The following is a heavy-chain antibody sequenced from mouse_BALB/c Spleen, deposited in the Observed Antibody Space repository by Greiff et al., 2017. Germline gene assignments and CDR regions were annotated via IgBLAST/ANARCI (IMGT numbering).Heavy chain of an antibody. CDR3: AVRDYFFAY. J-gene: IGHJ3*01. Sequence: VQLQQSGAELARPGASVKMSCKASGYTFTSYTMHWVKPRPGQGLEWIGYINPSSGDTTYNQKFKDKATLTADKSSSTAYMQLSSLTSEDSAVYYCAVRDYFFAYWGQGTRVTVAA. D-gene: IGHD1-1*01. V-gene: IGHV1-4*01. CDR1: GYTFTSYT. CDR2: INPSSGDT.